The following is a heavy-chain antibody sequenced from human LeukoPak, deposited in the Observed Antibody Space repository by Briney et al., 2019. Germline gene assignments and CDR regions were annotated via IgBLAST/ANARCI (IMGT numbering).Heavy chain of an antibody. V-gene: IGHV3-11*04. J-gene: IGHJ5*01. Sequence: PGGSLRLSCAASGFTFSDYYMSWIRQAPGKGLEWVSYISSSGSTIYSADSVRGRFIISRDNSQSTLYLQMNSLRADDTAIYYCVRDAQLLYGNWFSPWGQGTLVNVSS. CDR2: ISSSGSTI. CDR3: VRDAQLLYGNWFSP. D-gene: IGHD2-2*02. CDR1: GFTFSDYY.